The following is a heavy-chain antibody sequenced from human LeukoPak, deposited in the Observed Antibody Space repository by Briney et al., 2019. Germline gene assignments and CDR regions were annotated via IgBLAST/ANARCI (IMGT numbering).Heavy chain of an antibody. V-gene: IGHV4-59*11. J-gene: IGHJ5*02. CDR3: ARGPGIAADSALFWFDP. CDR1: GGSISSHY. Sequence: PSETLSLTCTVSGGSISSHYWSWIRQPPGKGLEWIGYIYYSGSTNYNPSLESRVTISVDTSKNQFSLKLSSVTAADTAVYYCARGPGIAADSALFWFDPWGQGTLVTVSS. D-gene: IGHD6-13*01. CDR2: IYYSGST.